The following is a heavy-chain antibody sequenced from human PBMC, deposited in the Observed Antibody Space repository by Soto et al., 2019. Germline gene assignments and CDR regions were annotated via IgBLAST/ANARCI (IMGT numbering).Heavy chain of an antibody. CDR3: VREGRSSTSCNTGCAFDI. Sequence: GGSLRLSCAASGFTSWDYDMSWIRQAPGKGLEWVSYISRSGNAMYYGDYVKGRFTISRDNAENSVFLQMISLRAEDTAVYYCVREGRSSTSCNTGCAFDIWGQGTMVTVSS. CDR1: GFTSWDYD. V-gene: IGHV3-11*01. J-gene: IGHJ3*02. CDR2: ISRSGNAM. D-gene: IGHD2-2*02.